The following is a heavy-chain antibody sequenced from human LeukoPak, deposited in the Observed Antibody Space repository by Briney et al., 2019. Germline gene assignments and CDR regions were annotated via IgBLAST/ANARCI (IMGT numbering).Heavy chain of an antibody. V-gene: IGHV4-38-2*02. CDR2: IYHSGST. J-gene: IGHJ4*02. D-gene: IGHD1-26*01. CDR3: ASSSGSYSFDY. Sequence: SETLSLTCTVSGYSISSGYYWGWIRQPPGKGLEWIGSIYHSGSTYYNPSLRSRVTISVDTSKNQFSLKLSSVTAADTAVYYCASSSGSYSFDYWGQGTLVTVSS. CDR1: GYSISSGYY.